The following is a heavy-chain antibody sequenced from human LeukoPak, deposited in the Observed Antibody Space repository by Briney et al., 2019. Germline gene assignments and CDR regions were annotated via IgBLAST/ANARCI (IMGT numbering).Heavy chain of an antibody. J-gene: IGHJ6*03. CDR3: ARDKDYGSGSYYRFYYYYYYMDV. D-gene: IGHD3-10*01. Sequence: PSETLSLTCTVSGGSISSYYWSWIRQPAGKGLEWIERIYTSGSTNYNPSLKSRVTMSVDTSKNQFSPKLSSVTAADTAVYYCARDKDYGSGSYYRFYYYYYYMDVWGKGTTVTVSS. V-gene: IGHV4-4*07. CDR2: IYTSGST. CDR1: GGSISSYY.